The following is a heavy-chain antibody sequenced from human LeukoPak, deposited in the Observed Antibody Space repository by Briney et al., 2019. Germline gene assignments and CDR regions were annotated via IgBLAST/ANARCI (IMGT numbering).Heavy chain of an antibody. CDR1: GFTFSSYG. CDR3: VRRGDASSGWGDHDF. J-gene: IGHJ4*02. V-gene: IGHV3-33*01. Sequence: GGSLRLSCAASGFTFSSYGMHWVRQAPGKGLEWVVVIWYDGSNKYYADSVKGRFTISRDNSKNMVHLQMNSLTGEDTALYYCVRRGDASSGWGDHDFWGQGALVTVSS. D-gene: IGHD6-19*01. CDR2: IWYDGSNK.